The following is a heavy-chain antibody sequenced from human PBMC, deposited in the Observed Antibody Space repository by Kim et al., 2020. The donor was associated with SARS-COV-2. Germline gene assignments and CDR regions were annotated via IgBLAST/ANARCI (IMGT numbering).Heavy chain of an antibody. V-gene: IGHV4-4*07. D-gene: IGHD3-22*01. CDR2: IYTSGST. CDR1: GGSISSYY. CDR3: ARSIPPAKYYYDSSGYGDWYFDL. Sequence: SETLSLTCTVSGGSISSYYWSWIRQPAGKGLEWIGRIYTSGSTNYNPSLKSRVTMSVDTSKNQFSLKLSSVTAADTAVYYCARSIPPAKYYYDSSGYGDWYFDLWGRGTLVTVSS. J-gene: IGHJ2*01.